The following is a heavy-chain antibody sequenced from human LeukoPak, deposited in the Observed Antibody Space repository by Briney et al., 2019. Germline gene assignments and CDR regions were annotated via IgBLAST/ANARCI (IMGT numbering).Heavy chain of an antibody. J-gene: IGHJ4*02. Sequence: GGSLRLSCAASGFTFSSYWMSWVRQAPGKGLEWVAVISYDGSNKYYADSVKGRFTISRDNSKNTLYLQMNSLRAEDTAVYYCARAGCTNGVCLYYFDYWGQGTLVTVSS. CDR2: ISYDGSNK. D-gene: IGHD2-8*01. CDR1: GFTFSSYW. CDR3: ARAGCTNGVCLYYFDY. V-gene: IGHV3-30*03.